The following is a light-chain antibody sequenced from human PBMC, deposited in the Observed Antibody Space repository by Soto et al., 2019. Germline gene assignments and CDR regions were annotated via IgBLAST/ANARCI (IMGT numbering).Light chain of an antibody. V-gene: IGKV3-20*01. J-gene: IGKJ4*01. CDR1: QSVSSSY. Sequence: GTLSLTPGERATLSCRASQSVSSSYLAWYQQKPGQAPRLLIYGASSRATGIPDRFSGSGSGTDFTLTISRLEPEDFAVYYCQQYGSSPLTFGGGTKWIS. CDR3: QQYGSSPLT. CDR2: GAS.